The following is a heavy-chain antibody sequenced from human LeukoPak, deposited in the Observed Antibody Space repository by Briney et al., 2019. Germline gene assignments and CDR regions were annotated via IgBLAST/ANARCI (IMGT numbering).Heavy chain of an antibody. D-gene: IGHD3-3*01. V-gene: IGHV3-21*01. J-gene: IGHJ4*02. CDR3: ARDAPIFGVVSIYDY. CDR1: GFTFSSYS. Sequence: PGGSLRLSCAASGFTFSSYSMNWVRQAPGKGLEWVSSISSSSSYIYYADSVKGRFTISRDNAKNSLYLQMNSLRAEDTAVCYCARDAPIFGVVSIYDYWGQGTLVTVSS. CDR2: ISSSSSYI.